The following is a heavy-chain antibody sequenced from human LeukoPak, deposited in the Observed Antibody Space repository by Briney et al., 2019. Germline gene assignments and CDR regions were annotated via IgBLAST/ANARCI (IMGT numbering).Heavy chain of an antibody. V-gene: IGHV4-59*08. J-gene: IGHJ4*02. D-gene: IGHD3-10*01. CDR2: IYYSGST. CDR3: ARLTFGDYVDY. Sequence: SETLSLTCTVSGGSISSYYWSWIRQPPGKGLEWIGYIYYSGSTNYNPSLKSRVTISVDTSKNQFSLKLSSVTAADTAVYYCARLTFGDYVDYWGQGTLVTVSS. CDR1: GGSISSYY.